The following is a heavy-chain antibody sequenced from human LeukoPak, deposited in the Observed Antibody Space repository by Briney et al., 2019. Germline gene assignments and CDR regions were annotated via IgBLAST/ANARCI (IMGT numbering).Heavy chain of an antibody. CDR3: ARFYDSSGYYLP. J-gene: IGHJ5*02. CDR1: GGSFSSYY. V-gene: IGHV4-59*01. CDR2: IYYSGST. D-gene: IGHD3-22*01. Sequence: SETLSLTCAVYGGSFSSYYWSWIRQPPGKGLEWIGYIYYSGSTNYNPSLKSRVTISVDTSKNQFSLKLSSVTAADTAVYYCARFYDSSGYYLPWGQGTLVTVSS.